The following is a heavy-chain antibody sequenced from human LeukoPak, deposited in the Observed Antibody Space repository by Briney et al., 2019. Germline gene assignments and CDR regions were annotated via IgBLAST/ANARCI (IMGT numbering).Heavy chain of an antibody. CDR2: IKQDGSEK. Sequence: GGSLRLPCAASGFTFSSYWMSWVRQAPGKGLEWVANIKQDGSEKYYVDSVKGRFTISRDNAKNSLYLQMNSLRAEDTAVYYCARAKGSYYYGMDVWGQGTTVTVSS. CDR1: GFTFSSYW. V-gene: IGHV3-7*01. CDR3: ARAKGSYYYGMDV. J-gene: IGHJ6*02.